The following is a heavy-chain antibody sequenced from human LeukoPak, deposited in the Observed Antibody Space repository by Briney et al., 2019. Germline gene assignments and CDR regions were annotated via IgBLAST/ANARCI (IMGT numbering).Heavy chain of an antibody. CDR2: INPKSGGT. CDR1: GYTFTGYY. D-gene: IGHD2-15*01. Sequence: ASVKVSCKASGYTFTGYYMHWVRQAPGQGLEWMGWINPKSGGTNYAQKFQGRVTMTRDTSISTAYMELSRLRSDDTAVYYCARALEEDTPRGLDWFDPWGQGTLVTVSS. V-gene: IGHV1-2*02. J-gene: IGHJ5*02. CDR3: ARALEEDTPRGLDWFDP.